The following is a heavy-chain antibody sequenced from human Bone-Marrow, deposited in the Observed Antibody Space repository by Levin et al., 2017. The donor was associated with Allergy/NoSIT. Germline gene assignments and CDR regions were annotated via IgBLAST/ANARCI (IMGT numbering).Heavy chain of an antibody. V-gene: IGHV1-18*01. CDR3: ARHHDY. J-gene: IGHJ4*02. Sequence: ASVKVSCKTSGYDFIKFGIAWVRQAPGQGLERMGWINPYNGKTYYEQKFQDRVTMTTDTSTTTVSMELRNLRSDDTAVYYCARHHDYWGQGTQVTVSS. D-gene: IGHD5-12*01. CDR1: GYDFIKFG. CDR2: INPYNGKT.